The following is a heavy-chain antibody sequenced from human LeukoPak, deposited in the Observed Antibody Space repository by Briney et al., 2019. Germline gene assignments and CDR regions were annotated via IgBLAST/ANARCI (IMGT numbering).Heavy chain of an antibody. CDR3: ARVDHDYGGNIY. CDR1: GGSISSGSYY. V-gene: IGHV4-61*02. CDR2: IYTSGST. Sequence: SETLSLTCTVSGGSISSGSYYWSWIRQPAGKGLEWIGRIYTSGSTNYNPSLKSRVTISVDTSKNQFSLKLSSVTAADTAVYYCARVDHDYGGNIYWGQGTLVTVSS. J-gene: IGHJ4*02. D-gene: IGHD4-23*01.